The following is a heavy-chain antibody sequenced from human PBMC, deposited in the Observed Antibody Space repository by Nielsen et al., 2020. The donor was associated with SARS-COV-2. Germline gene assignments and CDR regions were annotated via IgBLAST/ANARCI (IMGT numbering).Heavy chain of an antibody. V-gene: IGHV3-33*01. J-gene: IGHJ6*03. Sequence: GGSLRLSCAASGFTFSSYGMHWVRQAPGKGLEWAAVIWYDGSNKYYADSVKGRFTISRDKSKNTLYLQMNSLRAEDTAVYYCARRGLGILHYYYMDVWGKGTTVTVSS. D-gene: IGHD7-27*01. CDR2: IWYDGSNK. CDR1: GFTFSSYG. CDR3: ARRGLGILHYYYMDV.